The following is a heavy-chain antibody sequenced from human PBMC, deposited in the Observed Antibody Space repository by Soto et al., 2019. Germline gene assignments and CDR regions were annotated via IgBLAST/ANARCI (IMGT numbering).Heavy chain of an antibody. Sequence: KASETRSLTCTVSGGSISTYFWSWIRQPPGKGLEWIGYIYYSGITDSNPSLKSRLTISVDTSKNQFSLNLRSVTAADTAVYYCARIYDFWSGYYWFDPWGQGTLVTVSS. CDR3: ARIYDFWSGYYWFDP. CDR1: GGSISTYF. CDR2: IYYSGIT. V-gene: IGHV4-59*12. D-gene: IGHD3-3*01. J-gene: IGHJ5*02.